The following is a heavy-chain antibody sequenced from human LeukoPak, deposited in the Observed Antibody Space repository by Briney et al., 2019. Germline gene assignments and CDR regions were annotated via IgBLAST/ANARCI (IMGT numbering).Heavy chain of an antibody. V-gene: IGHV4-39*07. CDR1: GGSISSSSYY. J-gene: IGHJ6*03. CDR2: IYYSGST. CDR3: ARDLYTVGFGLYYYYYMDV. D-gene: IGHD4-23*01. Sequence: SETLSLTCTVSGGSISSSSYYWGWIRQPPGKGLEWIGSIYYSGSTYYNPSLKSRVTISVDTSKNQFSLKLSSVTAADTAVYXXARDLYTVGFGLYYYYYMDVWGKGTTVTVSS.